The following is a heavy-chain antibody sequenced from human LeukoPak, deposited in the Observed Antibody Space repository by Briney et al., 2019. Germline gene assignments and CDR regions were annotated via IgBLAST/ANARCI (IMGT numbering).Heavy chain of an antibody. CDR1: GGSIISGAYY. CDR2: IYYSGST. Sequence: PSETLSLTCTVSGGSIISGAYYWVWIRQPPVKGLEWIGSIYYSGSTYYNPSLKSRVTISLEASKNQFSLKLSSVTAADTAVYFCARGVDYYDASGYYSLFHHWGQGTLVTVSS. V-gene: IGHV4-39*07. D-gene: IGHD3-22*01. J-gene: IGHJ4*02. CDR3: ARGVDYYDASGYYSLFHH.